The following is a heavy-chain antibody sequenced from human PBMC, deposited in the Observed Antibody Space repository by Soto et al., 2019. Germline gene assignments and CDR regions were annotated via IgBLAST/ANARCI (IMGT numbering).Heavy chain of an antibody. V-gene: IGHV3-30*03. J-gene: IGHJ4*02. CDR2: ISADGTNP. Sequence: QIQLVESGGDVVQPGRSLRLSCTASGFNFGFFGMHWVRQAPGKGLEWVAFISADGTNPYNAESVRGRFTLSRDNSMTTGYLQMNTLRDDETGLYFCARDNLSFDFDPWGRGTLVTVSS. D-gene: IGHD3-9*01. CDR3: ARDNLSFDFDP. CDR1: GFNFGFFG.